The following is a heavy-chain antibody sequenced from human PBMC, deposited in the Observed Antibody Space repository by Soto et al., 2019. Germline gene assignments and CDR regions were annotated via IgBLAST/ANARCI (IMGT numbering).Heavy chain of an antibody. V-gene: IGHV4-31*03. CDR3: ARVARGRVVGATPPCFDY. CDR1: GGSISSGIYY. Sequence: TLSLTCTVSGGSISSGIYYWSWIRQIPGKGLEWIGHIYYSGSTYYNPSLKSRVSISVDTSKNQFSLKLTSVTAADTAVYYCARVARGRVVGATPPCFDYWGQGTLVTVSS. J-gene: IGHJ4*02. CDR2: IYYSGST. D-gene: IGHD1-26*01.